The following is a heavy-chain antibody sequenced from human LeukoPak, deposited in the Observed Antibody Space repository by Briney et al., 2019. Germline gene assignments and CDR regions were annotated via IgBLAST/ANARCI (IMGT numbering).Heavy chain of an antibody. D-gene: IGHD3-22*01. Sequence: GSLSLSCAASGFTFSSYAMSWVRPAPGKGLGWVSAISGSGGSTYYADSVKGRFTISRDNSKNTLYLQMNSLRAEDTAVYYCAKHLYYYDSSGYLYWGQGTLVTVSS. J-gene: IGHJ4*02. CDR3: AKHLYYYDSSGYLY. CDR2: ISGSGGST. V-gene: IGHV3-23*01. CDR1: GFTFSSYA.